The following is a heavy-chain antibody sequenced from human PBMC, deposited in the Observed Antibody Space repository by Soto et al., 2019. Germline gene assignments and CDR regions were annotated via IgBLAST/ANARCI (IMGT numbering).Heavy chain of an antibody. CDR3: ARDWMAGIAAAYDAFDI. Sequence: GGSLRLSCAASGFTLSSYWMSWVRQAPGKGLEWVANIKQDGSEKYYVDSVKGRFTISRDNAKNSLYLQMNSLRAEDTAVYYCARDWMAGIAAAYDAFDIWGQGTMVT. CDR1: GFTLSSYW. J-gene: IGHJ3*02. D-gene: IGHD6-13*01. CDR2: IKQDGSEK. V-gene: IGHV3-7*01.